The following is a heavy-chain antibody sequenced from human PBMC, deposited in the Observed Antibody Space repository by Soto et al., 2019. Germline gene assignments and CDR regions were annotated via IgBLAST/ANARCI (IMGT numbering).Heavy chain of an antibody. D-gene: IGHD3-9*01. V-gene: IGHV5-51*01. CDR1: GFSFTTYW. J-gene: IGHJ4*02. Sequence: PGESLKISCKGSGFSFTTYWIGWVRQMPGKGLEWMGIIYPGDSDTRYSPSFQGQVTISADKSISTAYPQWSSLKASDTAIYFCARLELTGLDNWGQGTPVTVS. CDR2: IYPGDSDT. CDR3: ARLELTGLDN.